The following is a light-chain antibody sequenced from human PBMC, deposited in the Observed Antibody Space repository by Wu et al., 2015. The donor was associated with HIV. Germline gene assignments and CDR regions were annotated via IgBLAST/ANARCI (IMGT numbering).Light chain of an antibody. Sequence: EIVLTQTPATLSLSPGERATLSCRASQTVRSALLAWYQQKPGPAPRLLIFETSNRATGIPDRFSGSGSGTDFTLTISRLEPEDFAVYYCQQYGTSPLTFGPGTKVDIQ. CDR2: ETS. J-gene: IGKJ3*01. V-gene: IGKV3-20*01. CDR3: QQYGTSPLT. CDR1: QTVRSAL.